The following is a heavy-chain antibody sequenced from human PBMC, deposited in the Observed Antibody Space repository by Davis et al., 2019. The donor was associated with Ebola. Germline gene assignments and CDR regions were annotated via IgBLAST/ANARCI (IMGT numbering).Heavy chain of an antibody. CDR3: AREPPYYYYGMDV. Sequence: PGGSLRLSCAASGFTFSSHAMSWVRQAPGKGLEWVSGISGSGGRTFYADSVKGRFTVSRDSSKNTLYLQMNSLRAEDTAVYYCAREPPYYYYGMDVWGQGTTVTVSS. D-gene: IGHD1-14*01. V-gene: IGHV3-23*01. CDR2: ISGSGGRT. J-gene: IGHJ6*02. CDR1: GFTFSSHA.